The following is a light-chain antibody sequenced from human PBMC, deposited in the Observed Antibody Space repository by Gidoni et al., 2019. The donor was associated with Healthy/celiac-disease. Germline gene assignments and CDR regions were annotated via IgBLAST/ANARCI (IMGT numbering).Light chain of an antibody. CDR1: QDISNY. CDR3: QQYDNLPLT. Sequence: IQLTPSPSSLSASVGDRVTITCQPSQDISNYLNWYQQKPGKAPKLLIYDASNLETGVPSRFSVSGSGTDFTFTISSLQPEDIATYYCQQYDNLPLTFGGGTKVEIK. V-gene: IGKV1-33*01. J-gene: IGKJ4*01. CDR2: DAS.